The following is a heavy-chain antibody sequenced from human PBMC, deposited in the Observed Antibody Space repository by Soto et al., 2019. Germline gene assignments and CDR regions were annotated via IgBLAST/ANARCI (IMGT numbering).Heavy chain of an antibody. J-gene: IGHJ6*02. CDR2: INPNSGGT. CDR3: ARSISITIFGVGRGGMDV. CDR1: GYTFTGYY. V-gene: IGHV1-2*04. Sequence: ASVKVSCKASGYTFTGYYMHWVRQAPGQGLGWMGWINPNSGGTNYAQKFQGWVTMTRDTSISTAYVELSRLRSDDTAVYYCARSISITIFGVGRGGMDVWGQGTTVTVSS. D-gene: IGHD3-3*01.